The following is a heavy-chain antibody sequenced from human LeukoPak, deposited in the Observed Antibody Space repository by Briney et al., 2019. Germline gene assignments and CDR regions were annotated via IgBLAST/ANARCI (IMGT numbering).Heavy chain of an antibody. J-gene: IGHJ4*02. CDR1: GFTFSNYS. D-gene: IGHD3-22*01. CDR2: ISSRSSYI. Sequence: GGSLRLSCAASGFTFSNYSMNWVRQAPGKGLEWVSSISSRSSYIYYADSVKGRFTISRDNAKNSLYLQMNSLRAEDTAVYYCARDQNLYYYDSSGYYGLDYWGQGTLVTVSS. CDR3: ARDQNLYYYDSSGYYGLDY. V-gene: IGHV3-21*01.